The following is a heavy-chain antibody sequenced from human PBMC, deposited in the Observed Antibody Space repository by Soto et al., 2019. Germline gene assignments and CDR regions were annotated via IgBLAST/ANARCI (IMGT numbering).Heavy chain of an antibody. CDR3: ASSLSQARHYHYSMHFWY. Sequence: GGYLRLSCAASGFSLGSSGMSCVRQAPGKGLEWVSSISGSGGSAYYADSVKGRFTISRDNSKNTLYLQMRSLRAEDTAVYYCASSLSQARHYHYSMHFWY. J-gene: IGHJ2*01. CDR2: ISGSGGSA. CDR1: GFSLGSSG. V-gene: IGHV3-23*01. D-gene: IGHD3-16*01.